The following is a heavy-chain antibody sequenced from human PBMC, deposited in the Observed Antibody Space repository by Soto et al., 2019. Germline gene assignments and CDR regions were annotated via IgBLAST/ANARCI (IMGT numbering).Heavy chain of an antibody. J-gene: IGHJ4*01. Sequence: QVQLQESGPGLVKPSETLSLTCTVSGGSITSYYWSWIRQPPGKGLEWIGYIHNSGSTSYSPSLQSRVTSSADVSKNQFSLDLRSVTAADTAVYYCARRWSGTDYWGHGTLVTVSS. CDR3: ARRWSGTDY. D-gene: IGHD3-10*01. CDR1: GGSITSYY. V-gene: IGHV4-59*01. CDR2: IHNSGST.